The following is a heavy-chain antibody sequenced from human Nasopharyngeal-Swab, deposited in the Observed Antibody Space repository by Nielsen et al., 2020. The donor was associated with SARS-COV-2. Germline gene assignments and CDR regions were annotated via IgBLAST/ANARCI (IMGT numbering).Heavy chain of an antibody. CDR2: INHSGRT. Sequence: SQTLSLTCAVYGGAFIGYYWSWIHQRTGKGLEWIGEINHSGRTTYNPPHKSRVTISVDTSKTQFSLKLSSVTAADTAGYYCASQPGTANNGANWFDPWGQGTLVTVSS. CDR1: GGAFIGYY. CDR3: ASQPGTANNGANWFDP. J-gene: IGHJ5*02. D-gene: IGHD1/OR15-1a*01. V-gene: IGHV4-34*01.